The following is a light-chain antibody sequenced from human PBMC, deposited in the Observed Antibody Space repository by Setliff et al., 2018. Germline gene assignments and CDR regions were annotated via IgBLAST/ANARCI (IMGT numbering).Light chain of an antibody. J-gene: IGLJ3*02. Sequence: ALTQPASVSGSPGQSITISCTGTSSDVGGYHYVSWYQQYPGEVPKLIIYDVTERPSGVSNRFSGSKSGNTASLTISGLQAEDEADYYCCSYAGDKSWVFGGGTKVTV. CDR2: DVT. CDR1: SSDVGGYHY. V-gene: IGLV2-23*02. CDR3: CSYAGDKSWV.